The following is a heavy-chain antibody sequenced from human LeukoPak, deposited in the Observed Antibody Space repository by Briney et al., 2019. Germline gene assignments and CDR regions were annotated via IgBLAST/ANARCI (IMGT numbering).Heavy chain of an antibody. CDR3: ARTVNYYDSSGYSCYFDY. CDR1: GGSISSYY. V-gene: IGHV4-59*01. CDR2: IYYSGST. D-gene: IGHD3-22*01. J-gene: IGHJ4*02. Sequence: SETLSLTCTVSGGSISSYYWSWIRQPPGKGLEWIGYIYYSGSTNYNPSLKSRVTISVDTSKNQFSLKLSSVTAADTAVYYCARTVNYYDSSGYSCYFDYWGQGTLVIVSS.